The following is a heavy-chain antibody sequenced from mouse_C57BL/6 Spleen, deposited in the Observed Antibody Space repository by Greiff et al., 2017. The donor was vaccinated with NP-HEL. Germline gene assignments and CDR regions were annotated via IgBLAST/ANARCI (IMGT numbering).Heavy chain of an antibody. CDR1: GYTFTDYY. CDR3: ARRSQIYDDYDEDAMDY. D-gene: IGHD2-4*01. V-gene: IGHV1-76*01. CDR2: IYPGSGNT. Sequence: QVQLQQSGAELVRPGASVKLSCKASGYTFTDYYINWVKQRPGQGLEWIARIYPGSGNTYYNEKFKGKATLTAEKSSSTAYMQLSSLTSEDSAVYFCARRSQIYDDYDEDAMDYWGQGTSVTVSS. J-gene: IGHJ4*01.